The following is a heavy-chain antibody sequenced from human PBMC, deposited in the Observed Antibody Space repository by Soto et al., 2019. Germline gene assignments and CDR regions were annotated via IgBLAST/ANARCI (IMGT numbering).Heavy chain of an antibody. V-gene: IGHV3-21*01. D-gene: IGHD6-13*01. Sequence: LRLSCAASGFTFSSYSMNWVRQAPGKGLEWVSSISSSSSYIYYADSVKGRFTISRDNAKNSLYLQMNSLRAEDTAVYYCAKGGGSSSYYFDYWGQGTLVTVS. CDR3: AKGGGSSSYYFDY. CDR2: ISSSSSYI. J-gene: IGHJ4*02. CDR1: GFTFSSYS.